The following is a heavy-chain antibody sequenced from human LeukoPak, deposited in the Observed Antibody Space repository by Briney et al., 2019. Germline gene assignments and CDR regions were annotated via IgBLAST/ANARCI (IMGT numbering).Heavy chain of an antibody. Sequence: GASVNVSCKASGYTFTSDYMHWVRQAAGQGLERMGIINPSGGSTSYAQKFQGRVTMTRDTSTSTVYMELSSLRSEDTAVYYCARDKEWGRSLLPDYWGQGTLVTVSS. CDR2: INPSGGST. D-gene: IGHD1-26*01. V-gene: IGHV1-46*01. CDR1: GYTFTSDY. J-gene: IGHJ4*02. CDR3: ARDKEWGRSLLPDY.